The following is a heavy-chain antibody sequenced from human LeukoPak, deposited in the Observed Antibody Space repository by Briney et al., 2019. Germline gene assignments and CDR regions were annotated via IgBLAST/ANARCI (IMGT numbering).Heavy chain of an antibody. J-gene: IGHJ4*02. CDR2: INHSGST. CDR3: ARALRRRNFDY. CDR1: GGSISSSNW. V-gene: IGHV4-4*02. Sequence: PSETLSLTCAVSGGSISSSNWWSWVRQPPGKGLEWIGEINHSGSTNYNPSLKSRVTISVDTSKNQFSLKLSSVTAADTAVYYCARALRRRNFDYWGQGTLVTVSS.